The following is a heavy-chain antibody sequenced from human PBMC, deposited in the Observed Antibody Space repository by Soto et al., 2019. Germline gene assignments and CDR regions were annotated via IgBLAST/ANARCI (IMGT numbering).Heavy chain of an antibody. CDR3: ASSRPGRYSKSLDFDY. J-gene: IGHJ4*02. CDR2: IYYSGST. V-gene: IGHV4-31*03. CDR1: GGSISSGGYY. D-gene: IGHD4-4*01. Sequence: SETLSLTCTVSGGSISSGGYYWSWIRQHPGKGLEWIGYIYYSGSTYYNPSLKSRVTISVDTSKNQFSLKLSSVTAAGTAVYYCASSRPGRYSKSLDFDYWGQGTLVTVSS.